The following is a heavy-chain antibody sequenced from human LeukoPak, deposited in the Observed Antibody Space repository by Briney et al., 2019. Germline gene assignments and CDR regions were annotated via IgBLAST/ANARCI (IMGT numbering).Heavy chain of an antibody. CDR1: GLTVSSNY. CDR2: IYSGGST. J-gene: IGHJ5*02. V-gene: IGHV3-66*01. D-gene: IGHD4-17*01. Sequence: GGSLRLSCAASGLTVSSNYMSWVRQALGKGLEWVSVIYSGGSTYYADSVKGRFTISRDNSKNTLYLQMNSLRAEDTALYYCARTMTTVTTDWFDPWGQGTLVTVSS. CDR3: ARTMTTVTTDWFDP.